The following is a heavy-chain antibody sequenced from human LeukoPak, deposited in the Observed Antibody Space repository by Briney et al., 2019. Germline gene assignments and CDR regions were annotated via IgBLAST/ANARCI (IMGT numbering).Heavy chain of an antibody. D-gene: IGHD5-12*01. Sequence: SETLSLTCTVSGGSISSYYWSWIRQPPGKGLEWIGYIYYSGSTNYNPSLKSRVTISVDTSKNQFSLKLSSVTAADTAVYYCARVYLDIVATGNWFDPWGQGTLVTVSS. CDR1: GGSISSYY. CDR3: ARVYLDIVATGNWFDP. J-gene: IGHJ5*02. CDR2: IYYSGST. V-gene: IGHV4-59*01.